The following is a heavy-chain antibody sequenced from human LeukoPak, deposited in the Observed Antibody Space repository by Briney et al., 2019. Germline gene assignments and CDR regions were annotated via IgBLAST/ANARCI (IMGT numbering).Heavy chain of an antibody. Sequence: ASVKVSCKASGYTFTSYDINWVRQATGQGLEWMGWMNPNSGNTGYAQKFQGRVTMTRNTSISTAYMEPTSLRSEDTAVYYCAREYQLLGTVYNYFDPWGQGTLVTVSS. D-gene: IGHD2-2*01. CDR1: GYTFTSYD. CDR2: MNPNSGNT. V-gene: IGHV1-8*01. CDR3: AREYQLLGTVYNYFDP. J-gene: IGHJ5*02.